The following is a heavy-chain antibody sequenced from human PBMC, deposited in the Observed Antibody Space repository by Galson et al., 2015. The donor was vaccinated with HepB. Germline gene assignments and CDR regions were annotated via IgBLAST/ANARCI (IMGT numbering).Heavy chain of an antibody. V-gene: IGHV3-48*01. CDR3: ARDGSGGVRVVPAAIEHYYYYYMDV. Sequence: SLRLSCAASGFTFSSYSMNWVRQAPGKGLEWVSYISSSSSTIYYADSAKGRFTISRGNAKNSLYLQMNSLRAEDTAVYYCARDGSGGVRVVPAAIEHYYYYYMDVWGKGTTVTVSS. CDR2: ISSSSSTI. D-gene: IGHD2-2*01. CDR1: GFTFSSYS. J-gene: IGHJ6*03.